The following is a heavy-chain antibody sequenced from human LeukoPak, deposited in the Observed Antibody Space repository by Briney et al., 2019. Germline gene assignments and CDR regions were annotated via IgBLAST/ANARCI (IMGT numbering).Heavy chain of an antibody. V-gene: IGHV1-2*02. CDR1: GYTFTSYG. J-gene: IGHJ4*02. Sequence: ASVKVSCKASGYTFTSYGISWVRQAPGQGLEWMGWINPNSGGTNYAQKFQGRVTMTRDTSISTAYMELSRLRSDDTAVYYCARDLPIYCSSTSCYTAESYWGQGTLVTVSS. CDR2: INPNSGGT. CDR3: ARDLPIYCSSTSCYTAESY. D-gene: IGHD2-2*02.